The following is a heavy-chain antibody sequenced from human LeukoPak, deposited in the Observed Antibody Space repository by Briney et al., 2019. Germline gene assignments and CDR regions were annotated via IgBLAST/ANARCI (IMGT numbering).Heavy chain of an antibody. D-gene: IGHD3-22*01. V-gene: IGHV3-53*04. CDR2: IYSGGST. CDR3: ASATQIVVVPRFYYYYGMDV. CDR1: GFTGSSNY. J-gene: IGHJ6*02. Sequence: GGSLRLSCAASGFTGSSNYMSWLPQAPGKGLEGGSVIYSGGSTYYADSVKGRSTISRHNSKNTLYLQMNSLRAEDTAVYYCASATQIVVVPRFYYYYGMDVWGQGTTVTVSS.